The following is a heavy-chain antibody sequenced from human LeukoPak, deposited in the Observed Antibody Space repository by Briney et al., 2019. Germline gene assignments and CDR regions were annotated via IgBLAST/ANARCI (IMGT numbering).Heavy chain of an antibody. D-gene: IGHD4-23*01. J-gene: IGHJ3*02. Sequence: ASVKVSCKASGYTFSNFGIAWVRQAPGQGLEWMGWNSGDNDNPQSAQDLQGRLPVTTDRSTSTAYMELRSLRHDDTAVYYCARGDGGNPWDAFDIWGQGTMVTVSS. V-gene: IGHV1-18*01. CDR1: GYTFSNFG. CDR3: ARGDGGNPWDAFDI. CDR2: NSGDNDNP.